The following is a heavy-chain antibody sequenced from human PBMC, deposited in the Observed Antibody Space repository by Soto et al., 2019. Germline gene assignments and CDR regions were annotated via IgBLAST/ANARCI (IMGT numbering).Heavy chain of an antibody. CDR2: IKSKTDGGTT. CDR3: TTDTTMIVVVSCY. CDR1: GFTFSNAW. Sequence: RRLSCAASGFTFSNAWMSWVRQAPGKGLEWVGRIKSKTDGGTTDYAAPVKGRFTISRDDSKNTLYLQMNSLKTEDTAVYYCTTDTTMIVVVSCYWGQGTLVTVSS. J-gene: IGHJ4*02. V-gene: IGHV3-15*01. D-gene: IGHD3-22*01.